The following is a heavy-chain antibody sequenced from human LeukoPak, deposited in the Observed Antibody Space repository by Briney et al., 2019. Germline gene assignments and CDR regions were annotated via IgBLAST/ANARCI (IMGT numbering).Heavy chain of an antibody. CDR3: ARGIVVVVAATPYYYYYGMDV. CDR2: IIPIFGTA. J-gene: IGHJ6*02. V-gene: IGHV1-69*13. CDR1: GGTFSSYA. D-gene: IGHD2-15*01. Sequence: ASVKVSCKASGGTFSSYAISWVRQAPGQGLEWMGGIIPIFGTANYAQKSQGRVTITADESTSTAYMELSSLRSEDTAVYYCARGIVVVVAATPYYYYYGMDVWGQGTTVTVSS.